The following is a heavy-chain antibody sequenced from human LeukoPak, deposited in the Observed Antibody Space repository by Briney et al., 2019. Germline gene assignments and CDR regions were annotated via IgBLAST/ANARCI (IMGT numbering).Heavy chain of an antibody. CDR2: IYDRGST. D-gene: IGHD5-12*01. Sequence: SETLSLTCTVSGGSISNYYWSWIRQPPGKGLEWIGHIYDRGSTNSNPSLKSRVTISVDTSKNQFSLKLSSVTAADTAVYYCARQSGYDGDFDYWGQGTLVTVSS. CDR3: ARQSGYDGDFDY. V-gene: IGHV4-59*08. J-gene: IGHJ4*02. CDR1: GGSISNYY.